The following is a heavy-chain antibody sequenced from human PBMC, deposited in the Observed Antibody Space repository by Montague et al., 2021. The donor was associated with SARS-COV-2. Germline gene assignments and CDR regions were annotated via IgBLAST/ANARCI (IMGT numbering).Heavy chain of an antibody. Sequence: SETLSLTCAVSGASITTYYCSWIRQPPGQGLEWIGHIYYNEKTNYNPSLKSRVTISMDTPKNHYSLKVTSVTAADTALYFCAGGQQMHYFDLWGQATLVTVSS. V-gene: IGHV4-59*13. CDR1: GASITTYY. J-gene: IGHJ4*02. CDR3: AGGQQMHYFDL. CDR2: IYYNEKT. D-gene: IGHD1/OR15-1a*01.